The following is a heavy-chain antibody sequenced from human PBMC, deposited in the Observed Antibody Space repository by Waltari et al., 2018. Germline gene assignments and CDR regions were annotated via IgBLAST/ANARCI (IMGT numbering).Heavy chain of an antibody. V-gene: IGHV4-59*02. Sequence: QVQLQESGPRLVKPSETLSLSCTVSGGSVSSHFWSWVRQPPGKGLEWIGYSYNGGRSNYHSSLKRRVTIAKDTSKNQFSLKRNSVAAADTALYYCARASTTPRVGTTSGYFDYWGQGILVTVSS. CDR2: SYNGGRS. CDR1: GGSVSSHF. D-gene: IGHD1-26*01. CDR3: ARASTTPRVGTTSGYFDY. J-gene: IGHJ4*02.